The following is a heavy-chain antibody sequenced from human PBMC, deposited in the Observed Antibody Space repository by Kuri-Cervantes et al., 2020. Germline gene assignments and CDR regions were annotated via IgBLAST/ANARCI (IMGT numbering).Heavy chain of an antibody. CDR3: ARAPGYYYDSSGYYYEGYFDY. D-gene: IGHD3-22*01. CDR1: GYTFTSYA. CDR2: INTNTGNP. J-gene: IGHJ4*02. Sequence: ASVKVSCKASGYTFTSYAMHWVRQAPGQGLEWMGWINTNTGNPTYAQGFTGRFVFSLDTSVSTAYLQISSLKAEDTAVYYCARAPGYYYDSSGYYYEGYFDYWGQGTLVTVSS. V-gene: IGHV7-4-1*02.